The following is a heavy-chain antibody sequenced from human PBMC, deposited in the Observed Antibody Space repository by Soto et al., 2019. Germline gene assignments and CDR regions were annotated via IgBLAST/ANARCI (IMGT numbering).Heavy chain of an antibody. Sequence: SETLSLTCTVSGGSISSGDYSWSWIRQPPGKGLEWIGYIYYSGSTYYNPSLKSRVTISVDTSKNQFSLKLSSVTAADTAVYYCARSDVWGSYRSFDYWGQGTVVTVSS. CDR2: IYYSGST. V-gene: IGHV4-30-4*01. J-gene: IGHJ4*02. D-gene: IGHD3-16*02. CDR1: GGSISSGDYS. CDR3: ARSDVWGSYRSFDY.